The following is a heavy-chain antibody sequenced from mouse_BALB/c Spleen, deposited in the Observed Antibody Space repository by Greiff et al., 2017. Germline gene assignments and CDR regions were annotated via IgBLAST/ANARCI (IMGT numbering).Heavy chain of an antibody. CDR1: GYTFSSYW. Sequence: QVQLKQSGAELMKPGASVKISCKATGYTFSSYWIEWVKQRPGHGLEWFGEILPGSGSTNYNEKFKGKATFTADTSSNTAYMQLSSLTSEDSAVYYCARRANYYGSSYGYFDYWGQGTTLTVSS. J-gene: IGHJ2*01. D-gene: IGHD1-1*01. CDR2: ILPGSGST. V-gene: IGHV1-9*01. CDR3: ARRANYYGSSYGYFDY.